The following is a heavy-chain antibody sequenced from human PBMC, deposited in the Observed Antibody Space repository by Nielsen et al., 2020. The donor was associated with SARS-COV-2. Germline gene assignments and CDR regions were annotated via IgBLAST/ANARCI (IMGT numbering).Heavy chain of an antibody. CDR2: IYSGGST. Sequence: GGSLRLSCAASGFTVSSNYMSWVRQAPGKGLEWVSVIYSGGSTYYADSVKGRFTISRDNSKNTLYLQMSGLRPEDTAVYYCAKSWSSSGWPYYFDYWGQGTLVTVSS. V-gene: IGHV3-53*01. D-gene: IGHD6-19*01. J-gene: IGHJ4*02. CDR1: GFTVSSNY. CDR3: AKSWSSSGWPYYFDY.